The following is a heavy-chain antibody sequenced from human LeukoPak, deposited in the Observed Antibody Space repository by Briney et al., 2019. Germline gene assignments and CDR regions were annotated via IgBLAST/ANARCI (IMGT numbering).Heavy chain of an antibody. CDR1: GLPIADFA. CDR2: ISSSSSTI. D-gene: IGHD6-19*01. J-gene: IGHJ6*02. CDR3: ARDRQWLVNYYYYYGMDV. Sequence: GGSLRLSCVASGLPIADFAMHWVRQAPGKGLEWVPYISSSSSTIYYADSVKGRFTISRDNAKNSLYLQMNSLRDEDTAVYYCARDRQWLVNYYYYYGMDVWGQGTTVTVSS. V-gene: IGHV3-48*02.